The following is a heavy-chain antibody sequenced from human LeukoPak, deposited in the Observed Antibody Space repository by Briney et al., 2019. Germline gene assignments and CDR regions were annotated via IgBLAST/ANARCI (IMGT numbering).Heavy chain of an antibody. CDR2: ISYDGSNK. Sequence: GGSLRLSCAASGFTFSSYAMHRVRQAPGKGLEWVAVISYDGSNKYYADSVKGRFTISRDNSKNTLYLQMNSLRAEDTAVYYCARDHSGSWPWGSKYNWFDPWGQGTLVTVSS. D-gene: IGHD6-13*01. J-gene: IGHJ5*02. V-gene: IGHV3-30*04. CDR1: GFTFSSYA. CDR3: ARDHSGSWPWGSKYNWFDP.